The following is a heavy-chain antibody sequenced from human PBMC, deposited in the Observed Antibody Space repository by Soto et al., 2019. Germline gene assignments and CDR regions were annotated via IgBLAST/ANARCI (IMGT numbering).Heavy chain of an antibody. V-gene: IGHV1-69*12. CDR3: ARDGDPGYSFWSGPVGGGRFDP. D-gene: IGHD3-3*01. Sequence: QVQLVQSGAEVKEPGSSVNVSCKTSGGTFGNTAVTWVRQVPGQGLEWIGGIVPLFGTANYAQKFRGRVMITADESTSTAYMPLSSLRSDDAAIYYCARDGDPGYSFWSGPVGGGRFDPWGQGTLATVSS. CDR2: IVPLFGTA. J-gene: IGHJ5*02. CDR1: GGTFGNTA.